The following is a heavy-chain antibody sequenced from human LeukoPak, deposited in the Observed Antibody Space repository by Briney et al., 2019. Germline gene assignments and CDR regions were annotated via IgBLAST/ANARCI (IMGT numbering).Heavy chain of an antibody. D-gene: IGHD3-22*01. J-gene: IGHJ4*02. V-gene: IGHV3-11*01. CDR3: ARDIRTYYYDSSGYPPSDY. CDR1: GFTFSDYY. CDR2: ISSSGSTI. Sequence: GGSLRLSCAASGFTFSDYYMSWIRQAPGKGLEWVSYISSSGSTIYYADSVKGRFTISRDNAKNSLYLQMNSLRAEDTAVYYCARDIRTYYYDSSGYPPSDYWGQGTLVTVSS.